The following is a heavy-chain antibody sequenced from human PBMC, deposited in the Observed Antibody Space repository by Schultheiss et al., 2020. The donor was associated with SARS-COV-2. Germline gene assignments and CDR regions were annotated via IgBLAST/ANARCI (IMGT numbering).Heavy chain of an antibody. CDR2: IYTSGST. D-gene: IGHD6-6*01. V-gene: IGHV4-4*07. J-gene: IGHJ4*02. CDR3: ARGAGSSSVFFDY. Sequence: SETLSLTCTVSGYSISSGYYWGWIRQPAGKGLEWIGRIYTSGSTNYNPSLKSRVTMSVDTSKNQFSLKLSSVTAADTAVYYCARGAGSSSVFFDYWGQGTLVTVSS. CDR1: GYSISSGYY.